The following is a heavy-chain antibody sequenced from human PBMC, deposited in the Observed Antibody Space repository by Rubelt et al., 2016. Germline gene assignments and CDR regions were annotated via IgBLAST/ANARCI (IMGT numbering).Heavy chain of an antibody. CDR3: ARDASGYSSSWYVLYGMDV. V-gene: IGHV3-9*01. CDR2: ISWNSGSI. Sequence: GKGLEWVSGISWNSGSIGYADSVKGRFTISRDNAKNSLYLQMNSLRAEDTAVYYCARDASGYSSSWYVLYGMDVWGQGTTVTVSS. D-gene: IGHD6-13*01. J-gene: IGHJ6*02.